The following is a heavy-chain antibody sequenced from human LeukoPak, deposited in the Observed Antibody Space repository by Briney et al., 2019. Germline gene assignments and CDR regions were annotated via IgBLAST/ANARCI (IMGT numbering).Heavy chain of an antibody. CDR3: ARGLRVTRLNY. Sequence: SETLSLTCTVSGGSISTYYWSWIRQPPGKGLEWIGYIYYSGSTNYNPSLKSRLTISVDTSKNQFSLKLSSVTAADTAVYYCARGLRVTRLNYWGQGTLVTVSS. D-gene: IGHD2-21*02. V-gene: IGHV4-59*12. CDR1: GGSISTYY. J-gene: IGHJ4*02. CDR2: IYYSGST.